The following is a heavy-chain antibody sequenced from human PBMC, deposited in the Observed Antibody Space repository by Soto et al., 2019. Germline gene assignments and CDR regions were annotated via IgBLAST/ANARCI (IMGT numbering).Heavy chain of an antibody. Sequence: GESLKISCKGSGYSFTSYCIAWVRQMPWKGLEWMGIIFPGDSDTRYSPSFQGQVTISLDKSISTAYLQWSSLKASDTAIYFCARGYSSIHYSGAWYDYWGQGSLVTFSS. D-gene: IGHD6-19*01. V-gene: IGHV5-51*01. CDR2: IFPGDSDT. CDR1: GYSFTSYC. CDR3: ARGYSSIHYSGAWYDY. J-gene: IGHJ4*02.